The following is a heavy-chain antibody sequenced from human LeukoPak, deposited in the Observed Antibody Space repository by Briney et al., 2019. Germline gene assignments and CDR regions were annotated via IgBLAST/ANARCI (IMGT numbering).Heavy chain of an antibody. CDR2: ISGSGGST. CDR3: ARDLSYGSGEF. D-gene: IGHD3-10*01. J-gene: IGHJ4*02. Sequence: GGSLRLSCAASGFTFSSYVMSWIRQSPGRGLEWVSFISGSGGSTHYADSVKGRFTISRDNPKNTLYLQMNSLRAEDTAVYYCARDLSYGSGEFWGQGTLVSVSS. V-gene: IGHV3-23*01. CDR1: GFTFSSYV.